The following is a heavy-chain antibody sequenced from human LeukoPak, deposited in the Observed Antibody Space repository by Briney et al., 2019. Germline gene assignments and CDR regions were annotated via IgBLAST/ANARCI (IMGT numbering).Heavy chain of an antibody. V-gene: IGHV1-18*01. J-gene: IGHJ4*02. CDR1: GYTFTSYG. D-gene: IGHD3-22*01. CDR3: ARETYYYDSSGSTEDY. CDR2: ISAYNGNT. Sequence: ASVKVSCKASGYTFTSYGISWVRQAPGQGLKWMGWISAYNGNTNYAQKLQGRVTMTTDTSTSTAYMELRSLRSDDTAVYYCARETYYYDSSGSTEDYWGQGTLVTVSS.